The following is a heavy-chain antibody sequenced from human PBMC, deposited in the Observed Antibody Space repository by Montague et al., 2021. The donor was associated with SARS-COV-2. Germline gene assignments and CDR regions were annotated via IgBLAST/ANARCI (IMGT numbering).Heavy chain of an antibody. Sequence: SETLSLTCTVSGGSISTYYWSWIRQPPGKGLEWIGYVYYSGSTNXSSSLKSRVTISVDTSKNQFSLKLSSVTAADTAVYYCARDGYNAHQNYWYFDLWGRGTLGTVAS. J-gene: IGHJ2*01. CDR3: ARDGYNAHQNYWYFDL. V-gene: IGHV4-59*12. D-gene: IGHD5-24*01. CDR2: VYYSGST. CDR1: GGSISTYY.